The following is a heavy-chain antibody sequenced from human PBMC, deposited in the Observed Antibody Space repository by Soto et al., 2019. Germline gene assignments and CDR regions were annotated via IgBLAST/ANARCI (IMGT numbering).Heavy chain of an antibody. J-gene: IGHJ6*02. D-gene: IGHD3-10*01. CDR3: ARDDYYGVGSPYGMDV. CDR2: ISAYNGNT. Sequence: QVQLVQSGAEVKNPGASVKVSCKASGYTFTTYGISWVRQAPGQGLEWMGWISAYNGNTNYAQKLQGRVTMTTDTXTXXAYMELRSLRSDDTAVYYCARDDYYGVGSPYGMDVWGQGTTVTVSS. V-gene: IGHV1-18*01. CDR1: GYTFTTYG.